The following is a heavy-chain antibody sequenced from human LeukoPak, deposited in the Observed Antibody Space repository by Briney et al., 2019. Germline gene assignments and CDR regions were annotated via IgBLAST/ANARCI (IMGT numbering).Heavy chain of an antibody. V-gene: IGHV4-34*01. D-gene: IGHD4-23*01. CDR2: INHSGST. Sequence: RPSETLSLTCAVYGGSFSGYYWSWIRQPPGKGLEWIGEINHSGSTNYNPSLKSRVTISVDTSKNQFSLKLSSVTAADTAVYYCAGSSGGNLDYWGQGTLVTVSS. J-gene: IGHJ4*02. CDR3: AGSSGGNLDY. CDR1: GGSFSGYY.